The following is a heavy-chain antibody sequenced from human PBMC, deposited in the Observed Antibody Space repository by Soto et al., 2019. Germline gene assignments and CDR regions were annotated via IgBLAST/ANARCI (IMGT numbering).Heavy chain of an antibody. CDR1: GGTFSSYA. Sequence: GASVKVSCKASGGTFSSYAISWVRQAPGQGLEWMGGIIPIFGTANYAQKFQGRVTITADKSTSTAYMELSSLRSEDTAVYYCARDGESGGVWFGELPDPTTTLHYGMDVWGQGTTVTVSS. J-gene: IGHJ6*02. CDR2: IIPIFGTA. V-gene: IGHV1-69*06. D-gene: IGHD3-10*01. CDR3: ARDGESGGVWFGELPDPTTTLHYGMDV.